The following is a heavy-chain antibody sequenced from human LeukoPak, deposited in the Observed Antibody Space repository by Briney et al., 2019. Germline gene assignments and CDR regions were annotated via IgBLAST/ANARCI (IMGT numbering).Heavy chain of an antibody. CDR2: INPNSDGT. CDR3: ARSRIAVTKGVFFPNYYFDY. D-gene: IGHD6-19*01. V-gene: IGHV1-2*06. Sequence: ASVKVSCKASGYTFTGYYMHWVRQAPGQGLEWMGRINPNSDGTNYAQKFQGRVTMTRDTSISTAYMELSRLRSDDTAVYYCARSRIAVTKGVFFPNYYFDYWGQGTLVTVSS. CDR1: GYTFTGYY. J-gene: IGHJ4*02.